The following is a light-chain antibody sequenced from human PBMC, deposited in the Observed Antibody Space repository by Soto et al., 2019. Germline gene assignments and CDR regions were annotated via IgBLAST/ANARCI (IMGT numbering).Light chain of an antibody. Sequence: DIQMTQSPSSLSASVGDRVTVTCRASQSISSYLNWYQQKPGKAPKLLIYAASTLESGVSLRFSGSGSGTEFTLTISSLQPEDFATYYCQQFNVFGGGTKVDIK. V-gene: IGKV1-39*01. CDR3: QQFNV. J-gene: IGKJ4*01. CDR1: QSISSY. CDR2: AAS.